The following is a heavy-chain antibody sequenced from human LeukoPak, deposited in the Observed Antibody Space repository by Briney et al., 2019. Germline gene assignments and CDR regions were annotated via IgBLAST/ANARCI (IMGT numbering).Heavy chain of an antibody. Sequence: PSETLSLTCTVSGGSISSYYWSWIRQPPGKGLEWIGYMYYSGSTNYNPSLKNRVTISVDTSKNQFSLKLSSVTAADTAVYYCARDYQGGWDTYWYFDLWGRGTLVTVSS. J-gene: IGHJ2*01. CDR2: MYYSGST. V-gene: IGHV4-59*01. D-gene: IGHD6-19*01. CDR1: GGSISSYY. CDR3: ARDYQGGWDTYWYFDL.